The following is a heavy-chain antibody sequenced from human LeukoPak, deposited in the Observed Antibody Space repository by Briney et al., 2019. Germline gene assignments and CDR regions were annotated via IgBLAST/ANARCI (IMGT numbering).Heavy chain of an antibody. Sequence: SETLSLTCTVSGGSISSYYWSWIRQPPGKGLERIGYIYYSGSTNYNPSLKSRVTISVDTSKNQFSLKLSSVTAADTAVYYCARHRIPYMGPFDYWGQGTLVTVSS. V-gene: IGHV4-59*08. CDR1: GGSISSYY. J-gene: IGHJ4*02. CDR2: IYYSGST. D-gene: IGHD2-15*01. CDR3: ARHRIPYMGPFDY.